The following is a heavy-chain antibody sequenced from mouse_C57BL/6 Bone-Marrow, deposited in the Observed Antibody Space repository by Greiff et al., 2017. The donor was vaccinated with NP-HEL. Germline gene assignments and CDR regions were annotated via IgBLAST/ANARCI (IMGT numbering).Heavy chain of an antibody. Sequence: QVQLQQSGPGLVQPSQSLSITCTVSGFSLTSYGVHWVRQSPGKGLEWLGVIWSGGSTDYNAAFISRLSISKDNSKSQVFFKMNSLQADDTAIYYCARHYYGRRTWFAYWGQGTLVTVSA. J-gene: IGHJ3*01. CDR1: GFSLTSYG. D-gene: IGHD1-1*01. CDR2: IWSGGST. V-gene: IGHV2-2*01. CDR3: ARHYYGRRTWFAY.